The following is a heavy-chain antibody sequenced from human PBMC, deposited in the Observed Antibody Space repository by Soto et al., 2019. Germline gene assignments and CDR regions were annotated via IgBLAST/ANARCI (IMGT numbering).Heavy chain of an antibody. D-gene: IGHD1-1*01. CDR1: DYAFTACG. CDR3: ARGRYGDY. CDR2: ISAHNGNK. Sequence: QVHLEQSGAEVKKPGASVKVAWKGSDYAFTACGITWVRQAPGQGLEWMGWISAHNGNKNYAQKLQGRVTVTRDTSTSTAYMELRSLRSDDTSVYYCARGRYGDYWGQGALVTVFS. V-gene: IGHV1-18*01. J-gene: IGHJ4*02.